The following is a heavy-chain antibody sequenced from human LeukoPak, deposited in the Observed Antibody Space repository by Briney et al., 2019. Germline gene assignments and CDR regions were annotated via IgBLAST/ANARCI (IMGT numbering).Heavy chain of an antibody. J-gene: IGHJ4*02. Sequence: PGGSLRLSCAASGFTFSSYGMHWVRQAPGKGLEWVAVISYDGSNKYYADSVKGRFTISRDNSRDTLYLQMDSLRVEDTAVYYCARDQKWEILGLFDYWGQGTLVTVSS. CDR1: GFTFSSYG. D-gene: IGHD1-26*01. CDR2: ISYDGSNK. CDR3: ARDQKWEILGLFDY. V-gene: IGHV3-30*03.